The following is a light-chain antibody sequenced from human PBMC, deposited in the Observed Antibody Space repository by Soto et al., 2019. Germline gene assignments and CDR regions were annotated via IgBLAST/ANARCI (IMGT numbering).Light chain of an antibody. V-gene: IGLV2-23*02. CDR1: SSDVGSYNL. CDR2: EVS. Sequence: QSALTQPASVSGSPGQSITISCTGTSSDVGSYNLVSWYQQHPGKAPKLMIYEVSKRPSGVSNRSSGPKSGNTASLTISGLLAEDEADYYSCSYTGSSTVFGTGTKVTVL. J-gene: IGLJ1*01. CDR3: CSYTGSSTV.